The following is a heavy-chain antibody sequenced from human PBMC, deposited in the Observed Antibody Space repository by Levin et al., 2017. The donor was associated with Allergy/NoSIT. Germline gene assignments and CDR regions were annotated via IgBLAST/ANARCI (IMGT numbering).Heavy chain of an antibody. CDR3: ARQAAVAGPGIDY. CDR1: GYSFTSYW. Sequence: GESLKISCQGSGYSFTSYWIGWVRQMPGKGLEWMGIIYPGDSDTRYSPSFQGHVTISADKSITTAYLQWNSLKASDTAMYYCARQAAVAGPGIDYWGQGTLVTVSA. V-gene: IGHV5-51*01. D-gene: IGHD6-19*01. J-gene: IGHJ4*02. CDR2: IYPGDSDT.